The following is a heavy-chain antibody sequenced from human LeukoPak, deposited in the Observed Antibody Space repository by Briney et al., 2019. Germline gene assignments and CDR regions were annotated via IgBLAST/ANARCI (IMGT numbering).Heavy chain of an antibody. Sequence: PSETLSLTCTVSGGSISSSSYYWGWIRQSPGKGLEWIGTIYYSGTTFYNPSLQSRVSISVDTSRNQFSLRLNSVIAADTAVYYCARRNDYDFWSGNQYYFDYWGQGTLVTVSS. V-gene: IGHV4-39*01. CDR3: ARRNDYDFWSGNQYYFDY. CDR1: GGSISSSSYY. J-gene: IGHJ4*02. D-gene: IGHD3-3*01. CDR2: IYYSGTT.